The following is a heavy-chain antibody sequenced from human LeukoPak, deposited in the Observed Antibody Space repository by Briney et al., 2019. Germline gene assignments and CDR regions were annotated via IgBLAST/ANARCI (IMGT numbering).Heavy chain of an antibody. CDR3: TRGLSDCGGDCYIFDY. CDR2: IRSKAYGGTT. CDR1: GGSISYYY. Sequence: LSLTCTVSGGSISYYYWSWLRQPPGKGLEWVGFIRSKAYGGTTEYAASVKGRFTISRDDSKSIAYLQMNSLKTEDTAVYYCTRGLSDCGGDCYIFDYWGQGTLVTVSS. D-gene: IGHD2-21*01. V-gene: IGHV3-49*02. J-gene: IGHJ4*02.